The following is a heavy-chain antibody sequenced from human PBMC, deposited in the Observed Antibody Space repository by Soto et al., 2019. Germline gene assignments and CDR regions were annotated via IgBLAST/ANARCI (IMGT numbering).Heavy chain of an antibody. D-gene: IGHD2-8*02. CDR2: INHSGST. V-gene: IGHV4-34*01. CDR1: GGSFSGYY. CDR3: ARDKITGLFDY. Sequence: SETLSLTCAVYGGSFSGYYWTWIRQPPGTGLELIGEINHSGSTNYNPSLKSRVTILLDTSKNQFSLKLTSVTAADTAVYYCARDKITGLFDYWGQGTLVTVSS. J-gene: IGHJ4*02.